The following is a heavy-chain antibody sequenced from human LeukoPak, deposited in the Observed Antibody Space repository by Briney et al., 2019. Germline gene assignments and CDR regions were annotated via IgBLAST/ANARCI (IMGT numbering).Heavy chain of an antibody. Sequence: GGSLRLSCTASGFTFTDYGMHWVRQAPGKGLEWVSAISGSGGSTYYADSVKGRFTISRDNSKNTLYLQMNSLRAEDTAVYYCAKGTIAVAGHPAGAFDIWGQGTMVTVSS. D-gene: IGHD6-19*01. V-gene: IGHV3-23*01. CDR3: AKGTIAVAGHPAGAFDI. CDR1: GFTFTDYG. CDR2: ISGSGGST. J-gene: IGHJ3*02.